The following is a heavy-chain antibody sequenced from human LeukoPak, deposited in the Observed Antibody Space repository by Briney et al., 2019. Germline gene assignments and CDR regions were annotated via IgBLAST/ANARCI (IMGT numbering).Heavy chain of an antibody. J-gene: IGHJ6*03. CDR2: ISWNSGSI. CDR1: GFTFYDYA. Sequence: GGSLRLSCAASGFTFYDYAMHWVRQAPGKGLEWVSGISWNSGSIGYADSVKGRFTISRESAKNSLYLQMNSLRAEDMALYYCAEDMGSSGYYYMDVWGKGTTVTVSS. D-gene: IGHD3-22*01. CDR3: AEDMGSSGYYYMDV. V-gene: IGHV3-9*03.